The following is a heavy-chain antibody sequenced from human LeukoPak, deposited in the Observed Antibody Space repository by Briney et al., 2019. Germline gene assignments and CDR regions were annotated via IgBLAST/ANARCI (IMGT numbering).Heavy chain of an antibody. D-gene: IGHD3-10*01. Sequence: SETLSLTCTVSGGSISSSDYYGGWIRQPPGKGLEWIGSVFYTGTTYYNPSLKSRVTISLDTSKIQFSLKLSFVTAADTAVYYCARGNYGSGNIVYFDYWGQGTLVTVSS. J-gene: IGHJ4*02. V-gene: IGHV4-39*07. CDR3: ARGNYGSGNIVYFDY. CDR2: VFYTGTT. CDR1: GGSISSSDYY.